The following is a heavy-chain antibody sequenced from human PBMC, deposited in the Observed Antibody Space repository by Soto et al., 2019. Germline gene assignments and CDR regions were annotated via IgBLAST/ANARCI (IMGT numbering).Heavy chain of an antibody. J-gene: IGHJ6*02. CDR3: ARERYSSSWYYYYYYYGMDV. CDR2: IKQDGSEK. CDR1: GFTFSSYL. V-gene: IGHV3-7*01. Sequence: PGGSLRLSCAASGFTFSSYLMSWVRQAPGKGLEWVANIKQDGSEKYYVDSVKGRFTISRDNAKNSLYLQMNSLRAEDTAVYYCARERYSSSWYYYYYYYGMDVWAQGTTVTVSS. D-gene: IGHD6-13*01.